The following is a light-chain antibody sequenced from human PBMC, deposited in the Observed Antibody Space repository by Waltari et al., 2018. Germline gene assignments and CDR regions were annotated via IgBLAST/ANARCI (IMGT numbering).Light chain of an antibody. CDR2: EGS. J-gene: IGLJ3*02. CDR3: CSYAVSSTWV. V-gene: IGLV2-23*01. CDR1: SSDVGSYNL. Sequence: QSALTQPASVSGSPGQSITISCTGTSSDVGSYNLVSWYQQHPGKAPKLMMYEGSKRPSGVPNRFSGSKSGNTASLTISGLQAEDEADYYCCSYAVSSTWVFGGGTKLTVL.